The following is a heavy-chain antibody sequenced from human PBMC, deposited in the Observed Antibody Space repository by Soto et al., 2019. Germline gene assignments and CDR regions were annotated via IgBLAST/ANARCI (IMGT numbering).Heavy chain of an antibody. CDR3: ASDLNWHYFDY. Sequence: EVQLVESGGGLVQPGGSLRLSCAASGFTFNGYSMNWVRQAPGKGLELVSHIRNSGETIYYADSVKGRFTVSRDNSKNSVYLQMNGLRDEDTAVYYCASDLNWHYFDYWGQGILVTVSS. CDR2: IRNSGETI. CDR1: GFTFNGYS. D-gene: IGHD1-1*01. V-gene: IGHV3-48*02. J-gene: IGHJ4*02.